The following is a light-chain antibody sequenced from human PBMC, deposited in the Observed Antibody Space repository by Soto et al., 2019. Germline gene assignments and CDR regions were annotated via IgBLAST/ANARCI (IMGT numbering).Light chain of an antibody. CDR2: DAS. CDR3: QQYGSSSIT. V-gene: IGKV3-15*01. J-gene: IGKJ5*01. CDR1: QSVSSH. Sequence: IVMTQSPATLSVSPGEGATVSCRASQSVSSHLAWYQHKPGQAPRLLFYDASTRATGIPARFTGSGSGTDFTLTIIRLEPEDFAVYYCQQYGSSSITFGQGTRLEIK.